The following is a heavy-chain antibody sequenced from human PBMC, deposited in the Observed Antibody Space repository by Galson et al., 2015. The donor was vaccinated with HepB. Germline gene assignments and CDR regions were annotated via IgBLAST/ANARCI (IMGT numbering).Heavy chain of an antibody. CDR1: GYTFTSYG. V-gene: IGHV1-18*01. D-gene: IGHD6-6*01. CDR2: ISAYNGNT. CDR3: ARVGSSSVYYYYMDV. Sequence: SVKVSCKASGYTFTSYGISWVRQAPGQGLEWMGWISAYNGNTNYAQKLRGRVTMTTDTSTSTAYMELRSLRSDDTAVYYCARVGSSSVYYYYMDVWGKGTTVTVSS. J-gene: IGHJ6*03.